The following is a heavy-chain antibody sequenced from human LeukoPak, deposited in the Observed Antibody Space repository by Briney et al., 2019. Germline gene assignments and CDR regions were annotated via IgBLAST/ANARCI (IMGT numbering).Heavy chain of an antibody. Sequence: SVEVSCKASGGTFSSYVITWVRQAPGQGLEWMGRIIPIFGTANFAQKFQGRDTITTDESTSTAYMELSSLRAEDTAVYYCAREYCSSPSCYFDYWGQGTLVTVSS. CDR2: IIPIFGTA. D-gene: IGHD2-2*01. CDR3: AREYCSSPSCYFDY. V-gene: IGHV1-69*05. J-gene: IGHJ4*02. CDR1: GGTFSSYV.